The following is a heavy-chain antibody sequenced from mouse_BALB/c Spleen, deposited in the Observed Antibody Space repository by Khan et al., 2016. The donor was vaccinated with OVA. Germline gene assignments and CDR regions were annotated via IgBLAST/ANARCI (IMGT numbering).Heavy chain of an antibody. CDR2: INPSSGYT. J-gene: IGHJ2*01. CDR1: GYTFTSYT. CDR3: ASTHER. Sequence: QVQLQQSGAELARPGASVKMSCKASGYTFTSYTMHWVKQRPGQGLEWIGYINPSSGYTKYNQKCKDKATLTADKSSSTAYMQLSSLTSEDSTVDYCASTHERWCQGTTLTVSS. V-gene: IGHV1-4*01.